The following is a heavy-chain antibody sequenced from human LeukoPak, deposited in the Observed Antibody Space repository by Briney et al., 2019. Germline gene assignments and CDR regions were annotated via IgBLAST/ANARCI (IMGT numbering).Heavy chain of an antibody. V-gene: IGHV4-61*02. CDR3: ARAPPYSSSPEYFQH. CDR2: MYTSGST. J-gene: IGHJ1*01. D-gene: IGHD6-6*01. CDR1: GGSISSGSYY. Sequence: PSETLSLTCIVSGGSISSGSYYWSWIRQPAGKGLEWIGRMYTSGSTNYNPSLKSRVTISVDTSKNHFSLKLSSVTAADTAVYYCARAPPYSSSPEYFQHWGQGTLFSVFS.